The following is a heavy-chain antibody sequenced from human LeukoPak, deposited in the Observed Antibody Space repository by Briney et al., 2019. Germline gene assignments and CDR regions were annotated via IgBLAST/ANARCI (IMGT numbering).Heavy chain of an antibody. V-gene: IGHV4-39*07. CDR1: GGSISSSSYY. CDR2: IYYSGST. Sequence: SETPSLTCTVSGGSISSSSYYWGWIRQPPGKGLEWIGSIYYSGSTYYNPSLKSRVTISVDTSKNQFSLKLSSVTAADTAVYYCGRDALVGYFSYYYMDVWGKGTTVTVSS. CDR3: GRDALVGYFSYYYMDV. J-gene: IGHJ6*03. D-gene: IGHD2-15*01.